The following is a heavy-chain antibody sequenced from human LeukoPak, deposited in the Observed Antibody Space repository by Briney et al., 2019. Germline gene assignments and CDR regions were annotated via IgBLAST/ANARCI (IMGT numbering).Heavy chain of an antibody. J-gene: IGHJ4*02. CDR2: INPNSGGT. V-gene: IGHV1-2*02. D-gene: IGHD3-3*01. CDR1: GYTFTGYY. CDR3: ARFPFWSGDDDY. Sequence: ASVKVSCKASGYTFTGYYMHWVQQAPGQGLEWMGWINPNSGGTNYAQKFQGRVTMTRDTSISTANMELSRLRSDDTAVYYCARFPFWSGDDDYWGQGTLVTVSS.